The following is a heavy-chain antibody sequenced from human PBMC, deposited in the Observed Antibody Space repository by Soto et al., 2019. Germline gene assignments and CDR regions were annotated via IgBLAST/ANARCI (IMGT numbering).Heavy chain of an antibody. CDR1: GGSISSAGYY. J-gene: IGHJ4*02. CDR3: ARVPAMVRGVSYDY. D-gene: IGHD3-10*01. V-gene: IGHV4-31*03. CDR2: ISYSGST. Sequence: SETLSLTCTVSGGSISSAGYYWSWIRQHPGKGLEWIGDISYSGSTNYNPSLKSRVIISVDTSKNQFSLKLSSVTAADTAVYYCARVPAMVRGVSYDYWGQGTLVTVSS.